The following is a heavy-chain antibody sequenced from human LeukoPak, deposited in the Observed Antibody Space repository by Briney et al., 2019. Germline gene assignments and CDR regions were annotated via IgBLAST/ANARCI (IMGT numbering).Heavy chain of an antibody. D-gene: IGHD4-17*01. V-gene: IGHV3-30*02. Sequence: PGGSLRLSCAASGFTFSSYGMHWVRQAPGKGLEWMAFIRYDGSNKYYADSVKGRFTISRDNSKNTLYLQMNSLRAEDTAVYYCAKDVLSTVTTYYFDYWGQGTLVTVSS. CDR2: IRYDGSNK. CDR1: GFTFSSYG. CDR3: AKDVLSTVTTYYFDY. J-gene: IGHJ4*02.